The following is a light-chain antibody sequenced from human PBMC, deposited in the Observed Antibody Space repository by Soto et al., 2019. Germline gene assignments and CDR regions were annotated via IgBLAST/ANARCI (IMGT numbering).Light chain of an antibody. V-gene: IGKV1-5*03. Sequence: DIQMTQSPSTLSASVGDRVTITCRASQSISSWLGWYQQKPGKAPKLLIYKASSLESGVPSRFSGSGSGTEFTLTLRSLQPDHFATYYCQQYNSYSRSTFGQGTKLAIK. J-gene: IGKJ2*01. CDR1: QSISSW. CDR2: KAS. CDR3: QQYNSYSRST.